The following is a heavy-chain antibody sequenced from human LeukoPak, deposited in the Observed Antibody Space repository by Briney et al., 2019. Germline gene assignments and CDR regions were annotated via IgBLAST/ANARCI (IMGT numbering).Heavy chain of an antibody. J-gene: IGHJ6*03. CDR3: ARDHEVVPSYYYMDV. V-gene: IGHV4-61*02. CDR2: IYTSGST. CDR1: GGSISSGSYY. Sequence: SQSLSLTCTVSGGSISSGSYYWSWIRQPAGKGLEWIGRIYTSGSTNYNPSLKSRVTISVDTSKNQLSLKLSSVTAADTAVYYCARDHEVVPSYYYMDVWGKGTTVTVSS. D-gene: IGHD2-2*01.